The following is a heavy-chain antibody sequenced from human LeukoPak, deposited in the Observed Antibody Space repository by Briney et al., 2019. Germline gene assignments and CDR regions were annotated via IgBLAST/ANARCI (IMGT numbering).Heavy chain of an antibody. Sequence: SETLSLTCTVSGGSIGSYYWSWIRHPPGKGLEWIGLIYYSGTTNYNPSLKSRVTMSVDTSKNQFSLKLSSVTAADTALYYCARLGDYGGVNWFDPWGQGTLVTVSS. V-gene: IGHV4-59*08. CDR2: IYYSGTT. CDR3: ARLGDYGGVNWFDP. CDR1: GGSIGSYY. D-gene: IGHD4-23*01. J-gene: IGHJ5*02.